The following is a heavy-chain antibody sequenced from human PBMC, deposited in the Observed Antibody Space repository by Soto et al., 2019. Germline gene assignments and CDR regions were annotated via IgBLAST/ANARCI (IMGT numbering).Heavy chain of an antibody. CDR1: GFTFSSYA. Sequence: LRLSCSASGFTFSSYAMHWVRQAPGKGLEYVSAISSNGGSTYYADSVKGRFTISRDNSRNTLYLQMSSLRAEDTAVYYCHAYCGGDCFFDYWGQGTLVTVS. J-gene: IGHJ4*02. D-gene: IGHD2-21*02. CDR2: ISSNGGST. V-gene: IGHV3-64D*06. CDR3: HAYCGGDCFFDY.